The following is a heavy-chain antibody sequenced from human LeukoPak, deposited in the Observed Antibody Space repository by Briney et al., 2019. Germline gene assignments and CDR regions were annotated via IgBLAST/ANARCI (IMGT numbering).Heavy chain of an antibody. J-gene: IGHJ3*02. V-gene: IGHV3-53*01. CDR2: LYLAGNT. CDR3: ARNNLGAFDI. CDR1: GLTIGSRY. Sequence: GGSLRLSCVASGLTIGSRYMNWVRQAPGKGLEWVSALYLAGNTYYADSVRGRFTISRDNSKNTLYLQVNNLRVEDTAIYYCARNNLGAFDIWGQGTMVTVSS. D-gene: IGHD1/OR15-1a*01.